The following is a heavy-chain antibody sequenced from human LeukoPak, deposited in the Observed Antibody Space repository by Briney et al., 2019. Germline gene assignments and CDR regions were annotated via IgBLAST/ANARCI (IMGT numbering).Heavy chain of an antibody. CDR3: ARAVAAWFDP. D-gene: IGHD6-19*01. Sequence: GGSLRLSCAASGFDFSSYEMNCVRQAPGKGLEWISYMSSSGTITYYADSVKGRFTISRDNAKNSLYLEMNSLRVDDTAVYYCARAVAAWFDPWGQGTLVTVSS. J-gene: IGHJ5*02. V-gene: IGHV3-48*03. CDR1: GFDFSSYE. CDR2: MSSSGTIT.